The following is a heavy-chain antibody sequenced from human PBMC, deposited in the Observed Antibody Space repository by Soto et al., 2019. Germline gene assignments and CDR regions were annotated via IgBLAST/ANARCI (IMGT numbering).Heavy chain of an antibody. CDR3: ARVRRSPYAMDV. V-gene: IGHV1-2*02. D-gene: IGHD2-2*01. CDR2: INPISGDT. J-gene: IGHJ6*02. CDR1: GSIFPGHS. Sequence: ASVTVSSSSSGSIFPGHSIHLALHTPGQGLEWMGWINPISGDTNYAQKFQGRVTMTRDTSISTAYMDLSSLISADTAVYYCARVRRSPYAMDVWGQGTTV.